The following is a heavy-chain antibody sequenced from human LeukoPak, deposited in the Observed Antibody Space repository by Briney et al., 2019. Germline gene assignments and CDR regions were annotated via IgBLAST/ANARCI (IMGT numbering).Heavy chain of an antibody. CDR2: MNPKSGHT. Sequence: GASVKVSCRASGYSFTSYDILWVRQDAGDGREGMGWMNPKSGHTGHAQLFQGRVTMSGDTSMTTAYMELRALTSEDTAMYYCARGPALHSKWVGGRGFDPWGQGTLVTVSS. V-gene: IGHV1-8*01. CDR3: ARGPALHSKWVGGRGFDP. J-gene: IGHJ5*02. CDR1: GYSFTSYD. D-gene: IGHD6-19*01.